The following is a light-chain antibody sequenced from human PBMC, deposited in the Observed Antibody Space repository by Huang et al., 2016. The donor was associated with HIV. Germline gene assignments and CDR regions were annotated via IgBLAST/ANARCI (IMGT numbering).Light chain of an antibody. V-gene: IGKV1-33*01. CDR1: QDISNY. CDR3: QQCDNLPFT. J-gene: IGKJ3*01. Sequence: DIQMTQSPSSLSASVGDRVTITCQASQDISNYLNWYQQKPGEAPKLLIYDASNLETGVPSRFSGMGSGTYFTFTISSLQPEDIATYYCQQCDNLPFTFGPGTKVNIK. CDR2: DAS.